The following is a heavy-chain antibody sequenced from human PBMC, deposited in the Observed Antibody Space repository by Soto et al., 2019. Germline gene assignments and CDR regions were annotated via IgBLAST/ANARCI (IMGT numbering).Heavy chain of an antibody. J-gene: IGHJ4*02. CDR3: ARRHGLDIDAYY. Sequence: PSETLSLTCAVSGGSISSGDYYWSWIRQPPGKGLEWIGYIYYSGSTYYNPSLKSRVTISVDTSKNQFSLKLSSVTAADMAVYFCARRHGLDIDAYYWGQGILVTVSS. V-gene: IGHV4-30-4*01. D-gene: IGHD3-10*01. CDR1: GGSISSGDYY. CDR2: IYYSGST.